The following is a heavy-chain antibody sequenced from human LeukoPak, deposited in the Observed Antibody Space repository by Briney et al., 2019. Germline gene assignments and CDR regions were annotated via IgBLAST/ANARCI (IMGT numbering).Heavy chain of an antibody. CDR1: GFAFSSLE. CDR2: ISSSGSSI. Sequence: GGSLRLSCVASGFAFSSLEMNWIRQAPGKGLEWVSSISSSGSSIRYADSVKGRFTVSKDNAKNTLYLQMNSLRADDTSVYYCASAFDYWGQGALVTVSS. CDR3: ASAFDY. J-gene: IGHJ4*02. V-gene: IGHV3-48*03.